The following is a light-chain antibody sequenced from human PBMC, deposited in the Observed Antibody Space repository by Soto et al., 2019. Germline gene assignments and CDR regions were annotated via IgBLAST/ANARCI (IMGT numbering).Light chain of an antibody. CDR2: GAS. CDR3: QQYGNTPWT. V-gene: IGKV3-20*01. CDR1: QSVSSGY. J-gene: IGKJ1*01. Sequence: DIVLTQSPGTLYLSPGERATLSCRASQSVSSGYLAWYQQKPGQAPRLLIYGASTRATGIPDRFSGSGSGTDFTLTISRLEPDDFAVFYCQQYGNTPWTFGQGTKVDIK.